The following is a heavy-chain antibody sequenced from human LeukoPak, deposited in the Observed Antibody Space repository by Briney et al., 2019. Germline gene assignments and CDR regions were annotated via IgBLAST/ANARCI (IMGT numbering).Heavy chain of an antibody. Sequence: SQTLSLTCAISGDSFSSNSAAWNWIRQSPSRGLEWLGRTYYRSKWYNDYAVSVKSRITINPDTSKNQFSLQLNSVTPEDTAVYYCARDTYYYDSSGYPGFDYWGQGTLVTVSS. D-gene: IGHD3-22*01. CDR3: ARDTYYYDSSGYPGFDY. J-gene: IGHJ4*02. V-gene: IGHV6-1*01. CDR1: GDSFSSNSAA. CDR2: TYYRSKWYN.